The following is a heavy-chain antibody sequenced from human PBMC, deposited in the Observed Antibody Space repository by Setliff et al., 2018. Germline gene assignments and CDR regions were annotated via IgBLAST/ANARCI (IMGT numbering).Heavy chain of an antibody. J-gene: IGHJ4*02. D-gene: IGHD6-19*01. Sequence: ASVKVCCKASGGTFSSYAISWVRQAPGQGLEWMGGIIPIFGTANYAQNFQGRVTVTRDTSINTAYMELNSLRSDDTAFYYCARRASSVTVTGYYFDSWGQGTLVTVSS. CDR2: IIPIFGTA. CDR1: GGTFSSYA. CDR3: ARRASSVTVTGYYFDS. V-gene: IGHV1-69*05.